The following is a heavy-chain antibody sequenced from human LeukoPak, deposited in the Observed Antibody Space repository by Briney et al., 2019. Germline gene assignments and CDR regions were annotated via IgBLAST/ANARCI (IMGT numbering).Heavy chain of an antibody. CDR3: ARDRGYYDSSGYLTY. CDR1: GYTFTNYD. CDR2: INPNSGGT. V-gene: IGHV1-2*02. D-gene: IGHD3-22*01. J-gene: IGHJ4*02. Sequence: GASVKVSCKASGYTFTNYDINWVRQATGQGLEWMGWINPNSGGTNYAQKFQGRVTMTRDTSISTAYMELSRLRSDDTAVYYCARDRGYYDSSGYLTYWGQGTLVTVSS.